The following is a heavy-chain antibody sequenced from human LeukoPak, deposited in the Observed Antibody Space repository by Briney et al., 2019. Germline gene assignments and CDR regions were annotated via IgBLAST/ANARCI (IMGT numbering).Heavy chain of an antibody. J-gene: IGHJ4*02. CDR1: GDSISSASYY. CDR2: IYYSGST. D-gene: IGHD6-6*01. Sequence: SETLSLTCTVSGDSISSASYYWGWIRQPPGKGLEWIGSIYYSGSTYYNPSLKSRVTMSVDTSKNQFSLKLNSVTAADTAVHYCARELGSSPGRFDYWGLGTLVTVSS. V-gene: IGHV4-39*07. CDR3: ARELGSSPGRFDY.